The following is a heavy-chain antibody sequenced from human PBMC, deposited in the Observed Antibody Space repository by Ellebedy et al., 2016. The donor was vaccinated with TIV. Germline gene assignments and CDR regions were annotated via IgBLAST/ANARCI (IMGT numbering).Heavy chain of an antibody. CDR1: GFTFSSYA. D-gene: IGHD1-7*01. V-gene: IGHV3-30-3*01. CDR3: ARDWNWNYADY. Sequence: GESLKISXAASGFTFSSYAMHWVRQAPGKGLEWVAVISYDGSNKYYADSVKGRFTISRDNSKNTLYLQMNSLRAEDTAVYYCARDWNWNYADYWGQGTLVTVSS. J-gene: IGHJ4*02. CDR2: ISYDGSNK.